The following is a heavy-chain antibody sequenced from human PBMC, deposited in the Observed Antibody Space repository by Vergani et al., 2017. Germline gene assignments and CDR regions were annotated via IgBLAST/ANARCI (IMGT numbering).Heavy chain of an antibody. CDR1: EFTFSNYA. V-gene: IGHV3-23*01. J-gene: IGHJ4*02. D-gene: IGHD2-21*01. CDR2: ISGSGLSA. Sequence: EVQLLESGGGLVQPGGSLRLTCAASEFTFSNYAMNWVRQAPGKGLEWVSGISGSGLSAYYTDSVKGRFTISRDNSKNMLFLQMNNLRTEDTAIYYCAKQYCVSGNYLFDYWGQGTLVTVSS. CDR3: AKQYCVSGNYLFDY.